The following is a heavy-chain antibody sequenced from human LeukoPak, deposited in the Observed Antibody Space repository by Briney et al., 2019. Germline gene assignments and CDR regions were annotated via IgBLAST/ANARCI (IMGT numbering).Heavy chain of an antibody. D-gene: IGHD3-3*01. V-gene: IGHV4-39*01. Sequence: SETLSLTCTVSGGSISSSSYYWGWIRQPPGKGLEWIGSIYYSGSTYYNPFLKSRVTISVDTSKNQFSLKLSSVTAADTAVYYCARHYEPYDFWSGRNWFDPWGQGTLVTVSS. J-gene: IGHJ5*02. CDR2: IYYSGST. CDR3: ARHYEPYDFWSGRNWFDP. CDR1: GGSISSSSYY.